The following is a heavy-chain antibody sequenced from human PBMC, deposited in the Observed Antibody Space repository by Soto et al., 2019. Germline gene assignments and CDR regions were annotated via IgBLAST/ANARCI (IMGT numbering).Heavy chain of an antibody. D-gene: IGHD4-17*01. V-gene: IGHV3-30*04. CDR3: ARDFYGGNSGSVGY. J-gene: IGHJ4*02. CDR2: ISFDGSKK. CDR1: GFTFSSYA. Sequence: SLRLSCAASGFTFSSYAMHWVRQAPGKGLDWVAIISFDGSKKYYADSVKGRFSISRDNSKDSVYLQMNSLRAEDTAVYYCARDFYGGNSGSVGYWGQGTLVTVSS.